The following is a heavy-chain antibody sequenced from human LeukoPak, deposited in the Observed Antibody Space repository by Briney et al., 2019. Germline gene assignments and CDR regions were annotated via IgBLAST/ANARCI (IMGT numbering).Heavy chain of an antibody. D-gene: IGHD4-17*01. Sequence: SVTVSCKASGGTFSSYAISWVRQAPGQGLEWMGGIIPIFGTANYAQKFQGRVTITADESTSTAYMELSSLRSEDTAVYYCARAYGDYSPPYYYYGMDVWGQGTTVTVSS. V-gene: IGHV1-69*13. CDR2: IIPIFGTA. CDR1: GGTFSSYA. J-gene: IGHJ6*02. CDR3: ARAYGDYSPPYYYYGMDV.